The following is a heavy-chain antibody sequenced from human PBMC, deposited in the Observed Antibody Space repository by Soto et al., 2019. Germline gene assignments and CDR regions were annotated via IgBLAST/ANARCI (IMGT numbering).Heavy chain of an antibody. CDR2: IYHSGST. CDR1: GGSISSGGYS. D-gene: IGHD4-17*01. Sequence: SETLSLTCAVSGGSISSGGYSWSWIRQPPGKGLEWIGYIYHSGSTYYNPSLKSRVTISVDRSKNQFSLKLSSVTAADTAVYYCAREMMTTVTRNWFDPWGQGTLVTV. CDR3: AREMMTTVTRNWFDP. V-gene: IGHV4-30-2*01. J-gene: IGHJ5*02.